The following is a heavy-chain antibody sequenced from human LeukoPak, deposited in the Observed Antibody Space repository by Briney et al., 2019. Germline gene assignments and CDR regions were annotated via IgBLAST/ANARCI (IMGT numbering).Heavy chain of an antibody. D-gene: IGHD3-3*01. V-gene: IGHV3-7*05. CDR1: GFTFSSYW. J-gene: IGHJ4*02. CDR3: ARWTAGYDFWSGQYGGFDY. CDR2: IKQDGSEK. Sequence: GGSLRLSCAASGFTFSSYWMSWVRQAPGKGLEWVANIKQDGSEKYYVDSVKGRFTISRDNAKNSLYVQMNSLRAEDTAVYYCARWTAGYDFWSGQYGGFDYWGQGTLVTVSS.